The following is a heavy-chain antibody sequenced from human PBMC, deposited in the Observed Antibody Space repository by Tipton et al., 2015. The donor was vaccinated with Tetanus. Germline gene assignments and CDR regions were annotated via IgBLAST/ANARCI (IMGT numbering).Heavy chain of an antibody. CDR2: IYYSGST. V-gene: IGHV4-59*08. J-gene: IGHJ4*02. CDR3: ARHPSNTAYGFDY. D-gene: IGHD5-18*01. Sequence: TLSLTCTVSGGSISSYYWSWIRQPPGKGLEWIGYIYYSGSTNYNPSLKSRVTISVDTSKNQFSLKLSSVTAADTAVYYCARHPSNTAYGFDYWGQGTLVTVSS. CDR1: GGSISSYY.